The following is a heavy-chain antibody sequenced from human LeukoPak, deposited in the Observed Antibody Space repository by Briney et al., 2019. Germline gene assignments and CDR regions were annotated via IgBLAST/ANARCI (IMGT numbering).Heavy chain of an antibody. V-gene: IGHV3-48*03. CDR3: ARWGKVRGVNY. Sequence: GGSLRLSCAASGFTFSSYEMNWVRQAPGKELEWVSYISSSGNTIYYADSVKGRFTISRDNAKNSLYLQMNSLRAEDTAVYYCARWGKVRGVNYWGQGTLVTVSS. CDR1: GFTFSSYE. D-gene: IGHD3-10*01. J-gene: IGHJ4*02. CDR2: ISSSGNTI.